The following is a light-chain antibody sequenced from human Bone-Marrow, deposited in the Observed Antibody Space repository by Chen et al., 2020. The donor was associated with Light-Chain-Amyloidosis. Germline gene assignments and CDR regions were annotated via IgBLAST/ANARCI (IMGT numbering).Light chain of an antibody. V-gene: IGLV3-25*03. CDR3: QSADRSATYVVR. CDR1: DLPTKY. Sequence: SYELTQPPSVSVSPGQTARITCSGDDLPTKYAYWYQQKPGQATVLVIHRDTERPSGISERFSGSSSGTKATLTITGGQAEYEADSHRQSADRSATYVVRFGGVTKLTV. CDR2: RDT. J-gene: IGLJ2*01.